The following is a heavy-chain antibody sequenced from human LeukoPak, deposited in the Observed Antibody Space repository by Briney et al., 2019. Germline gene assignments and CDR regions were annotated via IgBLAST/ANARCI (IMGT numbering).Heavy chain of an antibody. V-gene: IGHV1-18*01. CDR2: ISAYNGNT. CDR1: GYTFTSYG. Sequence: ASVKVSCKASGYTFTSYGISWVRQAPGQGLEWMGWISAYNGNTNYAQKLQGRVTMTTDTSTSTAYMELRSLRSDDTAVYYCARDRAAVALGADAFDIWGQGTMVTVSS. CDR3: ARDRAAVALGADAFDI. D-gene: IGHD6-19*01. J-gene: IGHJ3*02.